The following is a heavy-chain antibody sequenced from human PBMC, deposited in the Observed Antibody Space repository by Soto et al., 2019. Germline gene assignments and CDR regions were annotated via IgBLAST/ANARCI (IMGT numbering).Heavy chain of an antibody. CDR2: ISGSGGST. CDR3: AKDRIAARPGGSIGFDP. Sequence: QLGGSLRLSCAASGFTFSSYAMSWVRQAPGKGLEWVSAISGSGGSTYYADSVKGRFTISRDNSKNTLYLQMNSLRAEDTAVYYCAKDRIAARPGGSIGFDPWGQGTLVTVSS. V-gene: IGHV3-23*01. J-gene: IGHJ5*02. D-gene: IGHD6-6*01. CDR1: GFTFSSYA.